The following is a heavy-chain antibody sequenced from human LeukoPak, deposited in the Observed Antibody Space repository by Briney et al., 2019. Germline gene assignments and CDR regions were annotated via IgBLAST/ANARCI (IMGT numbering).Heavy chain of an antibody. J-gene: IGHJ4*02. V-gene: IGHV3-23*01. Sequence: GGSLRLSCAASGFTFSSYAMTWVRQAPGKGLEWVSGISGSGGNTYYADFVKGRFTISRDNPKNTLYLQMNSLRAEDTAVYSCAKDRYCSSTSCNLDYWGQGTLVTVSS. CDR2: ISGSGGNT. CDR3: AKDRYCSSTSCNLDY. CDR1: GFTFSSYA. D-gene: IGHD2-2*01.